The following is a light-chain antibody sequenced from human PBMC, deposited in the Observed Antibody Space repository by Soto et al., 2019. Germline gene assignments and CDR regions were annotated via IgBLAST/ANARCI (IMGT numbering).Light chain of an antibody. CDR1: SSDIGYYNL. CDR3: CSYAGSRTYV. J-gene: IGLJ1*01. V-gene: IGLV2-23*01. Sequence: QSALTQSASVSGSPGQSITISCTGTSSDIGYYNLVSWYQQHPGKAPKLMIYEANKRPSGVSNRFSASKSGNRASLTISGLQAEDEADYYCCSYAGSRTYVFGNGTKVTVL. CDR2: EAN.